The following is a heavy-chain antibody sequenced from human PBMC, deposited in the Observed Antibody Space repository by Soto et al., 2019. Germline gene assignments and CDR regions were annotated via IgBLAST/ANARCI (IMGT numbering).Heavy chain of an antibody. D-gene: IGHD3-10*01. Sequence: SETLSLTCTVSGGSISSYYWSWIRQPPGKGLEWIGYIYYSGSTNYNPSLKSRVTISVDTSKNQFSLKLSSVTAADTAVYYCARVGHYYGSGAKFLDIWGQGTMVTVS. CDR1: GGSISSYY. CDR2: IYYSGST. V-gene: IGHV4-59*01. J-gene: IGHJ3*02. CDR3: ARVGHYYGSGAKFLDI.